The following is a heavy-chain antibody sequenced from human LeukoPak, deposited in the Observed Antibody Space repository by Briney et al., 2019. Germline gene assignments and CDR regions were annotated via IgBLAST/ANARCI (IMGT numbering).Heavy chain of an antibody. Sequence: PSETLSLTCTVSGGSISGYYWSWIRQPPGKGLEWIGYIDYSGSTNYNPSLKSRVTISVETSKNQFSLRLRYVTAADTAVYYCARTASTVTTAIDYWGQGTLVTVSS. D-gene: IGHD4-17*01. CDR3: ARTASTVTTAIDY. J-gene: IGHJ4*02. V-gene: IGHV4-59*01. CDR2: IDYSGST. CDR1: GGSISGYY.